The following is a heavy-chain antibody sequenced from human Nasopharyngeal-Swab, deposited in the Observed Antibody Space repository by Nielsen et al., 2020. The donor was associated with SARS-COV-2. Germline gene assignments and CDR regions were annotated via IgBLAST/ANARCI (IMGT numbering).Heavy chain of an antibody. J-gene: IGHJ6*03. Sequence: GESLKISCAASGFTFSSYAMHWVRQAPSKGLEWVAVISYDGSNKYYADSVKGRFTISRDNSKNTLYLQMNSLRAEDTAVYYCARGLNFPLGYCSSTSCSIYMDVWGKGTTVTVSS. D-gene: IGHD2-2*01. CDR3: ARGLNFPLGYCSSTSCSIYMDV. CDR2: ISYDGSNK. CDR1: GFTFSSYA. V-gene: IGHV3-30*04.